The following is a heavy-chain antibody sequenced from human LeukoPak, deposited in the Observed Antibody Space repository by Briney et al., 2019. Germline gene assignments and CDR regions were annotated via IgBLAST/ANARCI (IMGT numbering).Heavy chain of an antibody. CDR2: MYITGST. CDR3: ANIAAAGGYFDY. J-gene: IGHJ4*02. CDR1: GASIGNYY. D-gene: IGHD6-25*01. Sequence: SETLSLTCTVSGASIGNYYWSWVRQPAGKGLEWIGRMYITGSTNYNPSLESRVAISVDKPKNQFSLKLSSVTAADTAVYYCANIAAAGGYFDYWGQGTLVTVSS. V-gene: IGHV4-4*07.